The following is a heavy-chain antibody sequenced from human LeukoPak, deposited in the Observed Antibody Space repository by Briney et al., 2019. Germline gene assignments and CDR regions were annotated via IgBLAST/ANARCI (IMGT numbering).Heavy chain of an antibody. V-gene: IGHV4-59*08. D-gene: IGHD1-26*01. CDR2: IYYSGST. CDR3: ARHSTVGATIFDY. J-gene: IGHJ4*02. CDR1: GGSISSYY. Sequence: PSETLSLTCTVSGGSISSYYWSRIRQPPGKGLEWIGYIYYSGSTNYNPSLKSRVTISVDTSKNQFSLKLSSVTAADTAVYYCARHSTVGATIFDYWGQGTLVTVSS.